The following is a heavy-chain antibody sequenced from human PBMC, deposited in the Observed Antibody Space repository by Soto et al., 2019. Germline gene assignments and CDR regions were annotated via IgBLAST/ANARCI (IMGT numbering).Heavy chain of an antibody. D-gene: IGHD3-3*01. J-gene: IGHJ5*02. CDR3: ARGYYDFWSGYFHVSNWFDP. CDR2: INPNSGGT. V-gene: IGHV1-2*04. Sequence: ASVKVSCKASGYTFTGYYMHWVRQAPGQGLEWMGWINPNSGGTNYAQKFQGWVTMTRDTSTSTAYMELSRLRSDDTAVYYCARGYYDFWSGYFHVSNWFDPWGQGTLVTVSS. CDR1: GYTFTGYY.